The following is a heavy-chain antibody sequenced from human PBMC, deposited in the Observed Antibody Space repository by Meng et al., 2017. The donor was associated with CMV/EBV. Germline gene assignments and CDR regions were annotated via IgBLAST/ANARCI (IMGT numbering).Heavy chain of an antibody. CDR3: ARGTKSTLQLWRRYNGFDP. V-gene: IGHV4-34*01. CDR2: INHSGST. Sequence: SETLSLTCAVYGGSFSGYYWSWIRQPPGKGLEWIGEINHSGSTNYNPSLKSRITISVDTSKNQFSLKLSSVTAADTAVYYCARGTKSTLQLWRRYNGFDPWGQGTLVTVSS. J-gene: IGHJ5*02. CDR1: GGSFSGYY. D-gene: IGHD5-18*01.